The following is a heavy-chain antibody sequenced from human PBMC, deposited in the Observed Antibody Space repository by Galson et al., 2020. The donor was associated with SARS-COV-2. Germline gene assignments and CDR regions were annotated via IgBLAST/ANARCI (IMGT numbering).Heavy chain of an antibody. J-gene: IGHJ2*01. D-gene: IGHD3-16*01. V-gene: IGHV3-23*01. Sequence: GGSLRLSCAASGFSFSIYDMAWVRQSPGKGLEWLSAVSGSGDRTYYADSVQGRFTISRDNSMNTLYLHMNGLRVEDAAIDYCANWAPYFDLWGRGTLVTVSS. CDR1: GFSFSIYD. CDR3: ANWAPYFDL. CDR2: VSGSGDRT.